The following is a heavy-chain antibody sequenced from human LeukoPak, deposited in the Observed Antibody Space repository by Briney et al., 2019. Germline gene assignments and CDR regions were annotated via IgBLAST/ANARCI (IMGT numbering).Heavy chain of an antibody. D-gene: IGHD3-16*01. Sequence: ASVKVSCKASGYSSINNGINWVRQAPGQGLEWMGWISPYNGNTNFAQKLQGRVTLTTDTSTSTAYLELRSLRSDDTAVYYCARGETRNDYWGQGTLVTVSS. CDR2: ISPYNGNT. CDR1: GYSSINNG. V-gene: IGHV1-18*01. J-gene: IGHJ4*02. CDR3: ARGETRNDY.